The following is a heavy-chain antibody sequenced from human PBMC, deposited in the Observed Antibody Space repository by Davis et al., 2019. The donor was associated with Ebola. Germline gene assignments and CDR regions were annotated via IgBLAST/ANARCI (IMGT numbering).Heavy chain of an antibody. CDR1: GFIFSSYG. D-gene: IGHD3-10*01. CDR2: ISSSSRYI. CDR3: AREFLDYYGSGRANDTFDS. V-gene: IGHV3-21*04. J-gene: IGHJ3*02. Sequence: SLNISCAASGFIFSSYGMNWVRQAPGKGLEWVSSISSSSRYIYYADSVKGRFTISRDNAKNSLYLQMNSLRSEDTAVYYCAREFLDYYGSGRANDTFDSWGQGTMVTVSS.